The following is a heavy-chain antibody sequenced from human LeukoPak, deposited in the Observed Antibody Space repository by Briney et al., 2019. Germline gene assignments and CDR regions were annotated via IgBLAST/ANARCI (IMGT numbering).Heavy chain of an antibody. CDR2: INHSGST. J-gene: IGHJ5*02. CDR1: GGSFSGYY. Sequence: NPSETLSLTCAVYGGSFSGYYWSWIRQPPGKGLEWIGEINHSGSTNYNPSLKSRVTISVDTSKNQFSLKLSSVTAADTAAYYCARPYLEGAAAPGNNWFDPWGQGTLVTVSS. CDR3: ARPYLEGAAAPGNNWFDP. D-gene: IGHD2-2*01. V-gene: IGHV4-34*01.